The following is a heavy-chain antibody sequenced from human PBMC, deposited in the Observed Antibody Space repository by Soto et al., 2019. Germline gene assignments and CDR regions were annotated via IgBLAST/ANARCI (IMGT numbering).Heavy chain of an antibody. V-gene: IGHV4-61*03. J-gene: IGHJ5*02. Sequence: QVQLQESGPGLVKPSETLSITCTVSGGSVSSGSYYWSWIRQPPGKGLDWIGYIYYSGSTNYNPYLNSRVTRSVDTSKNHFSRKLSHVTAADTAVYYCARNLFPAQVVWGSRFDHWGQGTLVTVSS. CDR1: GGSVSSGSYY. CDR3: ARNLFPAQVVWGSRFDH. CDR2: IYYSGST. D-gene: IGHD2-8*02.